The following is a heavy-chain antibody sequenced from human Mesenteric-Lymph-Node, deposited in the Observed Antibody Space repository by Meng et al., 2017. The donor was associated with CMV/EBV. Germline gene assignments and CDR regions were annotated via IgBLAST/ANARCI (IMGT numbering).Heavy chain of an antibody. CDR2: ISGGGI. CDR1: GFTFSDFA. J-gene: IGHJ4*02. V-gene: IGHV3-23*03. CDR3: VKGLTVFDY. D-gene: IGHD2-8*02. Sequence: GESLKISCAASGFTFSDFAMSWVRQAPGRGLEWVSIISGGGIYYADSVKGRLTISSDNSKNMLYLQMNSLRAEDTALYYCVKGLTVFDYWGQGTLVTVSS.